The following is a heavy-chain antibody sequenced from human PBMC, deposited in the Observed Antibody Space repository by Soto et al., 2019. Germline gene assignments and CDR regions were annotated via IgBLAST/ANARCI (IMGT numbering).Heavy chain of an antibody. CDR3: ARDFSGYPPNQWYYYYGMDV. CDR2: IYYSGST. V-gene: IGHV4-59*01. CDR1: GGSISSYY. J-gene: IGHJ6*02. Sequence: PSETLSLTCTVSGGSISSYYWSWIRQPPGKGLEWIGYIYYSGSTNYNPSLKSRVTISVDTSKNQFSLKLSSVTAADTAVYYCARDFSGYPPNQWYYYYGMDVWGQGTTVTVS. D-gene: IGHD3-22*01.